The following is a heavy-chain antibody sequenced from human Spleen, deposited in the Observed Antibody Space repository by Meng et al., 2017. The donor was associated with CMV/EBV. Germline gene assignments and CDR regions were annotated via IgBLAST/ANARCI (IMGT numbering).Heavy chain of an antibody. D-gene: IGHD3-22*01. V-gene: IGHV3-21*01. CDR2: ISSTSRYI. J-gene: IGHJ4*02. CDR3: ARSDYYDSSAYPNYFDY. CDR1: GFTFSSYG. Sequence: GGSLRLSCAASGFTFSSYGMHWVRQAPGKGLEWVSSISSTSRYIYYAHSVKGRFTISRDNAKSSLFLQMNSLRAEDTAVYYCARSDYYDSSAYPNYFDYWGQGALVTVSS.